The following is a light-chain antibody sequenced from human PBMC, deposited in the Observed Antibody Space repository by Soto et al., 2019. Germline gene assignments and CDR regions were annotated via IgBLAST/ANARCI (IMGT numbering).Light chain of an antibody. CDR2: EVT. J-gene: IGLJ3*02. V-gene: IGLV2-18*02. CDR3: SSYTSNNTWV. Sequence: QSALTQPPSVSGSPGQSVAISCTGTRSDIGNFNRVSWYQQPPGTAPKVLIYEVTNRPSGVPDRFSGSKSGNTAFLIISGLQAEDEADYYCSSYTSNNTWVFGGGTKLTVL. CDR1: RSDIGNFNR.